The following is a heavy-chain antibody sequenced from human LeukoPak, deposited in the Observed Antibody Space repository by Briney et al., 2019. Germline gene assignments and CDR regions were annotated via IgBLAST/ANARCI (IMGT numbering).Heavy chain of an antibody. CDR1: GGTLSRYG. J-gene: IGHJ1*01. Sequence: ASVKVSCEASGGTLSRYGINWVRQAPGQGLEWMGRLIPTFGSTNYAQKFQGRVTITTDESTTTAYMEVSSLTSEDTAVYYCAGETLAPSGVKYFHHWGQGTLVTVSS. CDR2: LIPTFGST. D-gene: IGHD6-13*01. V-gene: IGHV1-69*05. CDR3: AGETLAPSGVKYFHH.